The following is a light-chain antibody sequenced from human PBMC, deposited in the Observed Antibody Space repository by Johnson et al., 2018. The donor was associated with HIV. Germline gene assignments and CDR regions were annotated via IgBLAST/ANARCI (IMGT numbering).Light chain of an antibody. Sequence: QSVLTQPPSVSAAPGQKVTISCSGSSSNIGNNYVSWYQQLPGTAPKLLIYENNKRPSGIPDRFSGSKSGTSATLDITGLQTGDEADYYCATWDNILKGVFGTGTKVTVL. CDR1: SSNIGNNY. CDR2: ENN. CDR3: ATWDNILKGV. V-gene: IGLV1-51*02. J-gene: IGLJ1*01.